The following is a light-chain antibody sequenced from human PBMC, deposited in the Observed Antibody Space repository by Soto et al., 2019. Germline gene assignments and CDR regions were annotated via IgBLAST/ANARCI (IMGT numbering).Light chain of an antibody. CDR2: DAS. V-gene: IGKV3-20*01. J-gene: IGKJ4*01. Sequence: EFVLTHSPGTPSLSPGERATLSCRASQTVRNNYLAWYQQKPGQAPRLLIYDASSRATGIPDRFSGGGSGTDFTLTISRLEPEDFAVYYCQQFSSYPLTFGGGTKVDIK. CDR1: QTVRNNY. CDR3: QQFSSYPLT.